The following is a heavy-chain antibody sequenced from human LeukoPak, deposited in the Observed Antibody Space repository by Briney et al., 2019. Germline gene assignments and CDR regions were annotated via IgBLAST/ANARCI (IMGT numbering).Heavy chain of an antibody. CDR3: ARSSIPHYYDSSGYYALNAFDI. D-gene: IGHD3-22*01. CDR1: GGTFSSYV. Sequence: GASVQISCQASGGTFSSYVISWVRQAAGPGLQWMGRIIHIFGTANYAQKFQGRVTITTDESTSTAYMELSSLRSEDTAVYYCARSSIPHYYDSSGYYALNAFDIWGQGTMVTVSS. V-gene: IGHV1-69*05. CDR2: IIHIFGTA. J-gene: IGHJ3*02.